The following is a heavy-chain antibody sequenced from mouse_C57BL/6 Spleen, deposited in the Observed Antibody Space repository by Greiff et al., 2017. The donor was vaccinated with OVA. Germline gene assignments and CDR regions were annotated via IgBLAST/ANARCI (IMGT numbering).Heavy chain of an antibody. Sequence: VQLQESGAELVKPGASVKISCKASGYAFSSYWMNWVKQRPGQGLEWIGQIYPADGDTNYNGKFKGKATMTADKSSSTAYMQLSSLTSEDSAVYFCARARARDYWGQGTSVTVSS. D-gene: IGHD3-3*01. J-gene: IGHJ4*01. CDR3: ARARARDY. CDR1: GYAFSSYW. V-gene: IGHV1-80*01. CDR2: IYPADGDT.